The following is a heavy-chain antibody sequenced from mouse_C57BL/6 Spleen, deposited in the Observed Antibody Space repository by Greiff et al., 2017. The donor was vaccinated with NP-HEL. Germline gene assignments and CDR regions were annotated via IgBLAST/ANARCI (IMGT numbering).Heavy chain of an antibody. CDR2: IYPGDGDT. J-gene: IGHJ2*01. V-gene: IGHV1-80*01. Sequence: VQRVESGAELVKPGASVKISCKASGYAFSSYWMNWVKQRPGKGLEWIGQIYPGDGDTNYNGKFKGKATLTADKSSSTAYMQLSSLTSEDSAVYFCARGGYYGTGDYWGQGTTLTVSS. CDR1: GYAFSSYW. CDR3: ARGGYYGTGDY. D-gene: IGHD1-1*01.